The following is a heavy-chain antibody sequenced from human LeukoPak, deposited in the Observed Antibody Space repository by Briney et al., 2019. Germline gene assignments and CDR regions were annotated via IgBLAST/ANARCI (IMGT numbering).Heavy chain of an antibody. Sequence: SETLSLTCTVTGGSISSSSYHWGWIRQPPGKGLEWIGNLYYSGSTYYNPSLKSRVTISVDTSKNQFSLKLSSVTAADTAVYYCARRHDGEFDYWGQGTLVTVSS. CDR3: ARRHDGEFDY. V-gene: IGHV4-39*01. D-gene: IGHD3-10*01. CDR2: LYYSGST. CDR1: GGSISSSSYH. J-gene: IGHJ4*02.